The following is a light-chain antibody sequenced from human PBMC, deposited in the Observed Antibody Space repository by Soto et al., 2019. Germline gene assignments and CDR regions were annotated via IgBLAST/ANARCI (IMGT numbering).Light chain of an antibody. CDR3: SSYTSSSTPV. J-gene: IGLJ1*01. CDR2: EVV. Sequence: SVLTQPPSASGSPGQSVTISCTGTKNDIGVYDFVSWYQHHPGKAPRLIIYEVVQRPSGVPDRFSGSKSGNTASLTISGLQAEDEADYYCSSYTSSSTPVFGTGTKVTVL. V-gene: IGLV2-8*01. CDR1: KNDIGVYDF.